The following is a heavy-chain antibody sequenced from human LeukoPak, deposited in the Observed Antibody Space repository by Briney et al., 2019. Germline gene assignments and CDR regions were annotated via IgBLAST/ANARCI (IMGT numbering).Heavy chain of an antibody. J-gene: IGHJ4*02. CDR2: ISYDGSNK. Sequence: QPGRSLRLSCAASGFTFSSYAMHWVRQAPGKGLEWVAVISYDGSNKYYADSVKGRFTISRDNSKNTLYLQMNSLRAEDTALYYCAKAGSVSIAATPKYFDYWGQGTLVTVSS. D-gene: IGHD2-15*01. V-gene: IGHV3-30*04. CDR3: AKAGSVSIAATPKYFDY. CDR1: GFTFSSYA.